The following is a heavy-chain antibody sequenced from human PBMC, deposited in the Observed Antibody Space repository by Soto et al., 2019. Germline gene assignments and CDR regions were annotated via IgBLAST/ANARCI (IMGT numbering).Heavy chain of an antibody. CDR3: ASGQRGSHFDY. Sequence: QVQLVESGGGVVQPGRSLRLSCAASGFTFSSYGMHWVRQAPGKGLEWVAVIWYDGSNKYYADSVKGRFTISRDNSKNTVYLQMNSLRAEDTAVYYCASGQRGSHFDYWGQGTLVAVSS. V-gene: IGHV3-33*01. D-gene: IGHD1-26*01. CDR2: IWYDGSNK. J-gene: IGHJ4*02. CDR1: GFTFSSYG.